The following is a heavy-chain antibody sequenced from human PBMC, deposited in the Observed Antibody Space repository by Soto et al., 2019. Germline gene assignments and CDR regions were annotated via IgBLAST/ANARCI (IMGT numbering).Heavy chain of an antibody. J-gene: IGHJ5*02. CDR3: ARVVVQRPSYTWFDP. V-gene: IGHV4-30-4*01. CDR2: IYYSGST. D-gene: IGHD2-21*01. Sequence: LSLTCTVSGGSITSGDYYWSWIRQPPGKGLEWIGHIYYSGSTYYNPFLKSRVIISVDKSKNQFSLKLNSVTAADTAVYYCARVVVQRPSYTWFDPWGQGTLVTVS. CDR1: GGSITSGDYY.